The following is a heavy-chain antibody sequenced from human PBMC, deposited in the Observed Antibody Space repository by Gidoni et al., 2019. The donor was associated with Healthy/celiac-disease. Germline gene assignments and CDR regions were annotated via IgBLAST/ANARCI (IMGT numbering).Heavy chain of an antibody. V-gene: IGHV1-18*01. J-gene: IGHJ4*02. CDR2: NSAYNGNT. Sequence: QVQLVQSGAEVKKPGASVKVSCKASGYTFTSYGISWVRQAPGQGPEWMGWNSAYNGNTNYAQKLQGRVTMTTDTSTSTAYMELRSLRSDDTAVYYCARRRLHLGELSLYREPLDYWGQGTLVTVSS. D-gene: IGHD3-16*02. CDR3: ARRRLHLGELSLYREPLDY. CDR1: GYTFTSYG.